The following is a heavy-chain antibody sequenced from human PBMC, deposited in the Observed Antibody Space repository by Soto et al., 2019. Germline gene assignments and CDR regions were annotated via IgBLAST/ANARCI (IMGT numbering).Heavy chain of an antibody. J-gene: IGHJ5*02. CDR3: AHATYYDFWSGYPPLNH. CDR2: IYWHDDK. CDR1: GFSLSTSGVG. D-gene: IGHD3-3*01. Sequence: QITLKESGPTLVKPTQTLTLTCTFSGFSLSTSGVGVGWIRQPPGRALEWLALIYWHDDKRYSPSLKSRLTITPDTPKNPVGRTMTNMYPVDTATYYCAHATYYDFWSGYPPLNHWGQGTLVTVSS. V-gene: IGHV2-5*01.